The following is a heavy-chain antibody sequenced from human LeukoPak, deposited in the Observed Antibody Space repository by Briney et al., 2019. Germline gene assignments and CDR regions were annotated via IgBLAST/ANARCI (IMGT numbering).Heavy chain of an antibody. CDR1: GFIFDDYG. Sequence: PGGSLRLSCAVSGFIFDDYGMTWVRRAPGKGLEWVSGIHWNGGRTDYADSVKGRFTISRDNAKNSLYLQMNSLGAEDTALYYCARDFYGGNSHFDYWGQGTLVTVSS. J-gene: IGHJ4*02. D-gene: IGHD4-23*01. CDR3: ARDFYGGNSHFDY. V-gene: IGHV3-20*04. CDR2: IHWNGGRT.